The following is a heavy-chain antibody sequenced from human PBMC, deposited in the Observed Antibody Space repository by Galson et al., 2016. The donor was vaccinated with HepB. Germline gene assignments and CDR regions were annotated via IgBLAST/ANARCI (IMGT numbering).Heavy chain of an antibody. CDR2: GWFDESNK. Sequence: SLRLSCAASGFTFKGYGMHWVRQAPGKGLEWVEVGWFDESNKYYADSVKGRFTISRDNSKNTVYLYMNSLRAEDTAVFYCARDPGRDDGMDVWGQGTTVTVSS. D-gene: IGHD3-10*01. CDR3: ARDPGRDDGMDV. V-gene: IGHV3-33*01. CDR1: GFTFKGYG. J-gene: IGHJ6*02.